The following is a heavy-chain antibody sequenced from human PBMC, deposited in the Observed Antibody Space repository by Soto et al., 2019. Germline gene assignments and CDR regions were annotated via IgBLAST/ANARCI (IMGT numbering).Heavy chain of an antibody. Sequence: GASVKVSCKASGYTFTSYAMHWVRQAPGQRLEWMGWINAGNGNTKYSQKFQGRVTITRDTSASTAYMELSSLRSEDTAVYYCARDIAAAAYYFDYWGQGTLVTVSS. CDR1: GYTFTSYA. D-gene: IGHD6-13*01. CDR3: ARDIAAAAYYFDY. V-gene: IGHV1-3*01. J-gene: IGHJ4*02. CDR2: INAGNGNT.